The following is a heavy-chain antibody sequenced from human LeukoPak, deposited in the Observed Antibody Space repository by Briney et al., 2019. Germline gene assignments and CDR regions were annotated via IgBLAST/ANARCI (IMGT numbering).Heavy chain of an antibody. Sequence: PSETLPLTCTVSGGSISSGDYYWSWIRQPPGKGLEWIGYIYYSGSTYYNPSLKSRVTISVDTSKNQFSLKLSSVTAADTAVYYCARVRDSSGWYYFDYWGQGTLVTVSS. J-gene: IGHJ4*02. CDR2: IYYSGST. CDR3: ARVRDSSGWYYFDY. CDR1: GGSISSGDYY. V-gene: IGHV4-30-4*01. D-gene: IGHD6-19*01.